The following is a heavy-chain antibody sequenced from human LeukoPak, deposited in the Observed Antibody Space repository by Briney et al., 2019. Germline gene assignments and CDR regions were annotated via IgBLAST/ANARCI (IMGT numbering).Heavy chain of an antibody. J-gene: IGHJ4*02. CDR2: ITWSNGEI. D-gene: IGHD6-19*01. CDR1: GLTFDVYA. V-gene: IGHV3-9*01. Sequence: GGSLRLSCAASGLTFDVYAVHWVRQAPGKGLEWVSGITWSNGEIAYADSVKGRFTISRDNAKNSLYLQMNSLRTEDTAVYYCAKSLRNGSGWASDYWGQGTLVTVSP. CDR3: AKSLRNGSGWASDY.